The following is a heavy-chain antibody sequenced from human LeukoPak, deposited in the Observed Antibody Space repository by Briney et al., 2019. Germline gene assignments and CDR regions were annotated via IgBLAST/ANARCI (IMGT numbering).Heavy chain of an antibody. V-gene: IGHV3-21*05. CDR2: LSSASHWI. J-gene: IGHJ4*01. CDR1: GFPFSDHS. CDR3: ARGPDSDSWTESDY. D-gene: IGHD3-22*01. Sequence: GGSPRLSCAASGFPFSDHSMHRGPPAPGEGLGWVSCLSSASHWIYLADSVKGRFPISRDQAKNSLYLAMNRLRAQDTRVYYRARGPDSDSWTESDYWGHGTPVTASS.